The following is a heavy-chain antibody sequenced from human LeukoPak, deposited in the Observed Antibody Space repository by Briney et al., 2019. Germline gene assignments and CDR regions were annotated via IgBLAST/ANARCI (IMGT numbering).Heavy chain of an antibody. Sequence: PSETLSLTCAVSGYSLGKNYYWGWIRQSPGKGLEWTGRIYGRASTSYNPSLMNRVTMSVDTSKNHFSLQLTSVTAADTAVYYCARYDSRGSASTRFDYWGPGILVTVSS. J-gene: IGHJ4*02. CDR3: ARYDSRGSASTRFDY. V-gene: IGHV4-38-2*01. D-gene: IGHD3-16*01. CDR2: IYGRAST. CDR1: GYSLGKNYY.